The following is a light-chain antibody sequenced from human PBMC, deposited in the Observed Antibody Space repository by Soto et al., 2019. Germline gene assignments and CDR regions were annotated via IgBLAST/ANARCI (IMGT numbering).Light chain of an antibody. CDR2: EVS. CDR3: MQDVELPFT. J-gene: IGKJ4*01. CDR1: QSLLHHDGKTY. Sequence: DVVMTQTPLSLSVTPGQPASMSCKSSQSLLHHDGKTYLYWYLQKPGQPPQLLIYEVSNRFSGVPDRFTASGSETDFTLKISRVEAEDVGVYYCMQDVELPFTFGGGTKVEIK. V-gene: IGKV2D-29*01.